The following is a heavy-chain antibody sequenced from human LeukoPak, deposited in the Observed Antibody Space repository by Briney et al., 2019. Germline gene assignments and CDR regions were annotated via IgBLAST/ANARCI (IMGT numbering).Heavy chain of an antibody. Sequence: GGSLRLSCAASGFTFSSYAMSWVRQAPGKGLEWVSSISGSGTSTYYADSVKGRFTISRDKTKNTLYLQMNSLRAEDTAVYYCAKGGRTTMVRGVLYGMDVWGQGTTVTVSS. D-gene: IGHD3-10*01. CDR2: ISGSGTST. CDR1: GFTFSSYA. V-gene: IGHV3-23*01. J-gene: IGHJ6*02. CDR3: AKGGRTTMVRGVLYGMDV.